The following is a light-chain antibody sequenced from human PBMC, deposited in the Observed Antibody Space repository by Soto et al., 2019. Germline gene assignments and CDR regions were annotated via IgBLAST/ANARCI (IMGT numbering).Light chain of an antibody. V-gene: IGLV2-14*03. Sequence: QSALTQPASVSGSPGQSLTISCTGTSSDVGGYNFVSWYQHHPGKVPKLMIYDVTNRPSGVSNRFSGSKSGNTASLTISGLQAEDEADYYCSSCTSSSTLVFGGGTKVTVL. J-gene: IGLJ2*01. CDR2: DVT. CDR1: SSDVGGYNF. CDR3: SSCTSSSTLV.